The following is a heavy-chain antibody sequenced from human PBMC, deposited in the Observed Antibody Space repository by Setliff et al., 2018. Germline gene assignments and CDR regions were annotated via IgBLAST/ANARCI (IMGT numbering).Heavy chain of an antibody. V-gene: IGHV4-39*07. Sequence: PSETLSLTCTVSGGSISGTINYWVWIRQPPGKGLEWIGHIYYLGNTYYNPSLESRLTMSVDTAKNQFSLKLTSVTAADTAIYYCATLPWETTNYFDLWGRGTRVTVSS. D-gene: IGHD4-17*01. J-gene: IGHJ2*01. CDR1: GGSISGTINY. CDR3: ATLPWETTNYFDL. CDR2: IYYLGNT.